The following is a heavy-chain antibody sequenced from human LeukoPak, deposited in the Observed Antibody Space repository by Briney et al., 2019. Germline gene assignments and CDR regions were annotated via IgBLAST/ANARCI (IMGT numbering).Heavy chain of an antibody. CDR3: ARHYYDSSGYDY. CDR1: GGSISSYY. Sequence: PSETLSLTCTVSGGSISSYYWSWIRQPPGKGLEWVGYIYYSGSTNYNPSLKSRVTISLDTSKNQFSLKLSSVTAADTAMYYCARHYYDSSGYDYWGQGTLVTVSS. CDR2: IYYSGST. D-gene: IGHD3-22*01. V-gene: IGHV4-59*08. J-gene: IGHJ4*02.